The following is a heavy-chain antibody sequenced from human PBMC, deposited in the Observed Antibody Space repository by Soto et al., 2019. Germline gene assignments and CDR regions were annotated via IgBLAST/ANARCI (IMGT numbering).Heavy chain of an antibody. Sequence: SQTLSLTCVVSGDTVPSNSVAWNWVRQSPSRGLEWLGRTYYRSRWYSDYAVSVRSRIDINADTSKNQVSLQLNSVTPEDTAVYYCARSEEDSDYYYYGMDVWGQGTTVTVSS. CDR3: ARSEEDSDYYYYGMDV. CDR1: GDTVPSNSVA. CDR2: TYYRSRWYS. J-gene: IGHJ6*02. V-gene: IGHV6-1*01. D-gene: IGHD2-15*01.